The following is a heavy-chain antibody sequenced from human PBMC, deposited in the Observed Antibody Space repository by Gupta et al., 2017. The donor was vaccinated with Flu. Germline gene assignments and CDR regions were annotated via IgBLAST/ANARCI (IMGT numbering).Heavy chain of an antibody. CDR1: GIDHMSIR. D-gene: IGHD2-15*01. CDR3: AKSGETYVSGSWLDP. Sequence: QFHLVQSGGEVKKPGTSVRLSCRASGIDHMSIRITWVRQAPGQGLEWVGWMNGDNGDTHFSERFQGRVSMITYAATTTSYLELKNLTHDDTAVYFCAKSGETYVSGSWLDPWGQGTLVTVSA. J-gene: IGHJ5*02. CDR2: MNGDNGDT. V-gene: IGHV1-18*04.